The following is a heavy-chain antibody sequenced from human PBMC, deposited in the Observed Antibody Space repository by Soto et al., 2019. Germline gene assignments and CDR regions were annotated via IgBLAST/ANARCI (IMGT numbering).Heavy chain of an antibody. CDR2: INHSGST. V-gene: IGHV4-34*01. J-gene: IGHJ4*02. Sequence: SETLSLTCAVYGGSFSGYYWSWIRQPPGKGLEWIGEINHSGSTNYNPSLKSRVTISVDTSKNQFSLKLSSVTAADTAVYYCAIGVGIAVAGTGFVDFWGQGTFVTVSS. CDR1: GGSFSGYY. CDR3: AIGVGIAVAGTGFVDF. D-gene: IGHD6-19*01.